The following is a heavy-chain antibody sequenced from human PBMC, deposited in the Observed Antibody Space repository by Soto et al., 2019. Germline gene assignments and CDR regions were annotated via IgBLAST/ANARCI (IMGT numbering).Heavy chain of an antibody. CDR3: ARDRSNSYGYGDYYYGMDV. D-gene: IGHD5-18*01. CDR2: IIPILGIA. Sequence: QVQLVQSGAEVKKPGSSVKVSCKASGGTFSSYTISWVRQAPGQGLEWMGRIIPILGIANYAQKFQGRVTITADKSTSTAYMELSSLRSEDTAVYYCARDRSNSYGYGDYYYGMDVWGQGTTVTVSS. V-gene: IGHV1-69*08. J-gene: IGHJ6*02. CDR1: GGTFSSYT.